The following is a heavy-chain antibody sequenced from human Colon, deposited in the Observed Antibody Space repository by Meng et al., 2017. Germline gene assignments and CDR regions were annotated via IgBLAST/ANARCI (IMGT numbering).Heavy chain of an antibody. Sequence: ASVKVSCKASGYTFTSYGISWVRQAPGQGLEWMGWISAYNGNTNYAQKLQGRVTMTTDTSTSNAYMELRSLRSDDTAVYYCARGSYYYDSSGYFKEFRDYFDYWGQGTLVTVSS. CDR2: ISAYNGNT. CDR3: ARGSYYYDSSGYFKEFRDYFDY. D-gene: IGHD3-22*01. J-gene: IGHJ4*02. V-gene: IGHV1-18*01. CDR1: GYTFTSYG.